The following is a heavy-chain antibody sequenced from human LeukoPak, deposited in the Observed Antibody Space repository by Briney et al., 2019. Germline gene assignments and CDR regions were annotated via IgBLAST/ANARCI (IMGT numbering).Heavy chain of an antibody. V-gene: IGHV3-53*01. CDR2: IYIAGDS. CDR1: GFSISYNY. J-gene: IGHJ4*02. Sequence: PGGSLRLSCVVSGFSISYNYMSWVRQAPGKGLEWVSVIYIAGDSYYGDAVKGRFIISKDNSKNTVYLQMNRLRPEATAVYYCASDYCSAASYYFDGWGQGTLVTVSS. CDR3: ASDYCSAASYYFDG. D-gene: IGHD2-8*02.